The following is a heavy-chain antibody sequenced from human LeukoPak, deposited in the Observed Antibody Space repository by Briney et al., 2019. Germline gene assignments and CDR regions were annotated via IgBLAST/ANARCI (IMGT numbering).Heavy chain of an antibody. D-gene: IGHD1-26*01. V-gene: IGHV3-48*03. J-gene: IGHJ4*02. CDR2: ISSSDGTI. CDR3: ARSMIVGATRSGYFNS. CDR1: GLTFSSYE. Sequence: GGSLRLSCAASGLTFSSYEMNWVRQAPGKGLEWVSYISSSDGTIYYADPVKGRFTISRDNAKNSLFLQMNSLRAEDTAVYYCARSMIVGATRSGYFNSWGQGTLVTVSS.